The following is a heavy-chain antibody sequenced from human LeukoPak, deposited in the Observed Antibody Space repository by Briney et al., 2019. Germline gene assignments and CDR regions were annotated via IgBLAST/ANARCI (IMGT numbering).Heavy chain of an antibody. V-gene: IGHV4-4*09. CDR2: IYTSGST. D-gene: IGHD1-26*01. J-gene: IGHJ4*02. CDR1: GGSISSYY. CDR3: ARHEGCGYYFDY. Sequence: SETLSLTCTVSGGSISSYYWSWIRQPPGKGLEWIGYIYTSGSTNYNPSLKSRVTISVDTSNNQFSLKLSSVTAADTAVYYCARHEGCGYYFDYWGQGTLVTVSS.